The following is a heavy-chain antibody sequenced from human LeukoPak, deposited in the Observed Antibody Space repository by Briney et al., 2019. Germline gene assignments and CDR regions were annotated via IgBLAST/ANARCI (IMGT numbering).Heavy chain of an antibody. Sequence: GASVKVSCKASGYTFTSYAMHWVRQAPGQRLEWMGWINAGNGNTKYSQKFQGRVTITADKSTSTAYMELSSLRSEDTAVYYCARTYSLMARGWFDPWGQGTLVTVSS. J-gene: IGHJ5*02. D-gene: IGHD5-24*01. CDR3: ARTYSLMARGWFDP. V-gene: IGHV1-3*01. CDR1: GYTFTSYA. CDR2: INAGNGNT.